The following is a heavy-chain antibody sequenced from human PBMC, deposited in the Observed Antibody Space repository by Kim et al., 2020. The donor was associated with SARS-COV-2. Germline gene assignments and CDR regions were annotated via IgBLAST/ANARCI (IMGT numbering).Heavy chain of an antibody. D-gene: IGHD3-22*01. CDR2: INPNSGGT. Sequence: ASVKVSCKASGYTFTGYYMHWVRQAPGQGLEWMGWINPNSGGTNYAQKFQGRVTMTRDTSISTAYMELSRLRSDDTAVYYCARATLYYDSSGYYGYYFDYWGQGTLVTVSS. CDR3: ARATLYYDSSGYYGYYFDY. J-gene: IGHJ4*02. CDR1: GYTFTGYY. V-gene: IGHV1-2*02.